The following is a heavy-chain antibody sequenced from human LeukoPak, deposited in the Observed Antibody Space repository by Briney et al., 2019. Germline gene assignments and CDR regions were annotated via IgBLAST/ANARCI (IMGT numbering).Heavy chain of an antibody. Sequence: GRSLRLSCAASGFTFSSYGMHWVRQAPGKGLEWVAVISYDGSNKYYADSVKGRFTISRDNSKNTLYLQMNSLRAEDTAVYYCAKDRSSPTRYDYGDYDAFDIWGQGTMVTVSS. D-gene: IGHD4-17*01. CDR2: ISYDGSNK. CDR1: GFTFSSYG. J-gene: IGHJ3*02. V-gene: IGHV3-30*18. CDR3: AKDRSSPTRYDYGDYDAFDI.